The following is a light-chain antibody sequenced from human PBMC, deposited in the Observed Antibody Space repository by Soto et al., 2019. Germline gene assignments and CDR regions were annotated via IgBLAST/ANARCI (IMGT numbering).Light chain of an antibody. CDR3: QQYGSSQWT. V-gene: IGKV1-27*01. J-gene: IGKJ1*01. CDR2: AAS. Sequence: DILMTQSPSSLSASVGDRVTITCRASQGISNYLAWYQQKPGKVPKLLIYAASTLQSGVPSRFSGSGSGTDFTLTISRLEPEDFAVYYCQQYGSSQWTFGQGTKVEIK. CDR1: QGISNY.